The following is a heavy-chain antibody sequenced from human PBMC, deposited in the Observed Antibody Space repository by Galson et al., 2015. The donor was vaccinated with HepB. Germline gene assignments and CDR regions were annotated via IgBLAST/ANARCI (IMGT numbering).Heavy chain of an antibody. Sequence: LSLTYAVYGGSFSGYYWSWIRQPPGKGLEWIGEIYHSGSTNYNPSLKSRVTISVDKSKNQFSLKLSSVTAADTAVYCCARDLRAAAGTGWFDPWGQGTLVTVSS. CDR3: ARDLRAAAGTGWFDP. V-gene: IGHV4-34*01. CDR1: GGSFSGYY. CDR2: IYHSGST. D-gene: IGHD6-13*01. J-gene: IGHJ5*02.